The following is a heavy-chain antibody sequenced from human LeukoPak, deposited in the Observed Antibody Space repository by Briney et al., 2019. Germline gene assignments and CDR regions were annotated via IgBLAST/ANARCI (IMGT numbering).Heavy chain of an antibody. CDR1: GGTFSSYA. V-gene: IGHV1-69*01. Sequence: ASGKVSCKASGGTFSSYAISWVRQAPGQGLEWMGGIIPIFGTANYAQKFQGRVTITADESTSTASMELSSLRSEDAAVYYCARELDSSRFDPWGQGTLVTVSS. CDR2: IIPIFGTA. D-gene: IGHD6-13*01. J-gene: IGHJ5*02. CDR3: ARELDSSRFDP.